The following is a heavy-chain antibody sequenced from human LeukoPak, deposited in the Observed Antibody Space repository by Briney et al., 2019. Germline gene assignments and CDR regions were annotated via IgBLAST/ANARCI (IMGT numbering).Heavy chain of an antibody. Sequence: ASVKVSCKASGYTFTTYYMHWVRQAPGQGLEWMGRINPSGGSTSYAQKFQGRGTVTTDTSTGTVHMAMSSLRSDDTAVYYCARATGDRAVIVQNHAFDIWGQGPMVIVSS. V-gene: IGHV1-46*01. CDR3: ARATGDRAVIVQNHAFDI. D-gene: IGHD3-10*01. J-gene: IGHJ3*02. CDR1: GYTFTTYY. CDR2: INPSGGST.